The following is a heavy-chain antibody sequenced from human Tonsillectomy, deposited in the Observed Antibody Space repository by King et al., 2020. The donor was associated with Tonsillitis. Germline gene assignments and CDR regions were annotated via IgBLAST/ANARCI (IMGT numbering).Heavy chain of an antibody. CDR2: IYNSGST. J-gene: IGHJ6*03. D-gene: IGHD3-9*01. V-gene: IGHV4-61*02. CDR1: GDSISSGSYY. Sequence: QLQESGPGLVKPSQTLSLTCTVSGDSISSGSYYWSWIRQPAGKGLEWIGRIYNSGSTNYNPSLKSRVTMSVDTSKNQFSLKLSSVTAADTAVYYCARDVNRYNDILTGYFSSYYYYMDVWGKGTTVTVSS. CDR3: ARDVNRYNDILTGYFSSYYYYMDV.